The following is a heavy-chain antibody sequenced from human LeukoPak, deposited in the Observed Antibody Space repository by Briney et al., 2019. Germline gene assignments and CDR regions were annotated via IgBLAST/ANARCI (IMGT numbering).Heavy chain of an antibody. V-gene: IGHV3-7*01. D-gene: IGHD3-22*01. Sequence: GGSLRLSCAASVFTFSRYWMSWVGQAPGPRREWVGNIKEDGSEKYYVDSVKGRFTISRDNAKNSLYLQMNSLRAEDTAVYYCARVGRITMIVVVITTSYFDYWGQGTLVTVSS. CDR2: IKEDGSEK. J-gene: IGHJ4*02. CDR1: VFTFSRYW. CDR3: ARVGRITMIVVVITTSYFDY.